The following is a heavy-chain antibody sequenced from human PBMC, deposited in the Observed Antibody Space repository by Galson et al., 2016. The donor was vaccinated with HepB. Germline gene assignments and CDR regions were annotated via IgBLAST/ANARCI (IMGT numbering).Heavy chain of an antibody. J-gene: IGHJ3*01. CDR2: ISYDGSNT. CDR3: ARDNFQRFFDWVPGLGAFDL. Sequence: SLRLSCAASGFTFNTYGIHWVRQAPGKGLEWVAGISYDGSNTYYADSVKGRFTLSRDNSNVVLHMTTLRVEDTAAYYCARDNFQRFFDWVPGLGAFDLWGPGTMVTVSS. V-gene: IGHV3-30*03. D-gene: IGHD3-3*01. CDR1: GFTFNTYG.